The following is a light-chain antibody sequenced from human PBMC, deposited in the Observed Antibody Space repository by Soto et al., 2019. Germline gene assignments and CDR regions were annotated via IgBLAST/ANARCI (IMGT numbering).Light chain of an antibody. Sequence: DIVMTQSPDSLSVSLCESSTINCKASQRVLYSSNNKNYLAWYQQKPGQPPKLLMYWASTRESGAPDRFSGSGSGTDFTLTISSLQAEDVAVYYCQQYYRTPLTCGGATKVEIK. J-gene: IGKJ4*01. CDR2: WAS. CDR1: QRVLYSSNNKNY. CDR3: QQYYRTPLT. V-gene: IGKV4-1*01.